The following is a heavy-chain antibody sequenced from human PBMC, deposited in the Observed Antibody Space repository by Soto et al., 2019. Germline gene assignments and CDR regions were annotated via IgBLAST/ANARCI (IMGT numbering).Heavy chain of an antibody. J-gene: IGHJ4*02. Sequence: PGGSLRLSCVGSGFTFSNYAMSWVRQAQGKGLEWVSAISGSSGTIYYAGSVKGRFTISRDNAKNSLYLQMNSLRAEDTAVYYCARGGRFLEWLYYFDYWGQGTLVTVSS. CDR3: ARGGRFLEWLYYFDY. CDR1: GFTFSNYA. D-gene: IGHD3-3*01. CDR2: ISGSSGTI. V-gene: IGHV3-48*01.